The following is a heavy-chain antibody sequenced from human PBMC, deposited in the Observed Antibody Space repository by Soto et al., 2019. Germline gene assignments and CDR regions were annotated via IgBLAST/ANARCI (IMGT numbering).Heavy chain of an antibody. CDR2: ISGSGGST. D-gene: IGHD4-4*01. CDR3: AKEAVTNYYYYYYMDV. Sequence: EVQLLESGGGLVQPGGSLRLSCAASGFTFSSYAMSWVRQAPGKGLEWVSAISGSGGSTYYADSVKGRFTISRDNSKNTLDLQMNSLRAEDTAVYYCAKEAVTNYYYYYYMDVWGKGTTVTVSS. CDR1: GFTFSSYA. V-gene: IGHV3-23*01. J-gene: IGHJ6*03.